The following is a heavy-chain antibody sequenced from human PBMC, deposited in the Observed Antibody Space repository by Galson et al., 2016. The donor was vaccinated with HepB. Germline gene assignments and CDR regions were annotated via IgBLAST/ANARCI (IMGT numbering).Heavy chain of an antibody. J-gene: IGHJ4*02. CDR3: ARKSMAGPRSYFDY. D-gene: IGHD6-19*01. V-gene: IGHV3-30*03. CDR1: GFTFNKYP. Sequence: SLRLSCAASGFTFNKYPMFRVRQAPGKGLEWVAVISYDGNNKYYADSVKGRFTISRDSSQNTLYLQMNSLRTEDAAVYFCARKSMAGPRSYFDYWGQGTLVTVSS. CDR2: ISYDGNNK.